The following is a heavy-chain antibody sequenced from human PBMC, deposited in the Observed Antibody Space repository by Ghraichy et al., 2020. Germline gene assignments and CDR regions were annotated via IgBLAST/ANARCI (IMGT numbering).Heavy chain of an antibody. CDR2: ISYDGSNK. J-gene: IGHJ5*02. CDR3: AKDLTRQYDFWSGYYFPDHNWFDP. V-gene: IGHV3-30*18. CDR1: GFTFSSYG. D-gene: IGHD3-3*01. Sequence: GGSLRLSCAASGFTFSSYGMHWVRQAPGKGLEWVAVISYDGSNKYYADSVKGRFTISRDNSKNTLYLQMNSLRAEDTAVYYCAKDLTRQYDFWSGYYFPDHNWFDPWGQEPWSPSPQ.